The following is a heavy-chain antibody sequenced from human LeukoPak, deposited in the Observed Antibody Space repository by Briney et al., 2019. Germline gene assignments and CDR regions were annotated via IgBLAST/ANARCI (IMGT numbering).Heavy chain of an antibody. J-gene: IGHJ4*02. CDR3: ARSPHRYYLDS. V-gene: IGHV1-8*01. Sequence: ASVKVSCKASGYTFTNYDINWVRQATGQGLEWMGWMNPNSGNTGYAQKFQGRVTMTRNTSITTAYMELSSLRSEDTAVYYWARSPHRYYLDSWGQGTLVTVSS. CDR1: GYTFTNYD. CDR2: MNPNSGNT.